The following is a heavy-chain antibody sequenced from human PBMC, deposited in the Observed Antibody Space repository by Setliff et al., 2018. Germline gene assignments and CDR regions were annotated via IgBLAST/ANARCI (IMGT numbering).Heavy chain of an antibody. V-gene: IGHV4-59*02. CDR1: GASVRSHY. CDR2: IYYSGSTS. Sequence: SETLSLTCTVSGASVRSHYWSWIRQPPGKGLEWIGFIYYSGSTSYYNPSLKSRVTISVDTSKNQFSLKLNSMTAADTAVYYCARGGTYRYFDYWGQGALVTVSS. CDR3: ARGGTYRYFDY. J-gene: IGHJ4*02.